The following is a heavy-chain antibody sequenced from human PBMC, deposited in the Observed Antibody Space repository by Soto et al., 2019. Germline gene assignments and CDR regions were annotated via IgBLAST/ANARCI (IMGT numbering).Heavy chain of an antibody. V-gene: IGHV3-73*01. J-gene: IGHJ4*02. D-gene: IGHD6-13*01. CDR2: IRSKANSYAT. CDR1: GFTFSGSA. CDR3: TRLSKQLVDY. Sequence: PGGSLRLSCAASGFTFSGSAMHWVRQASGKGLEWVGRIRSKANSYATAYAASVKGRFAISRDDSKNTAYLQMNSLKTEDTAVYYCTRLSKQLVDYWGQETLVTVSS.